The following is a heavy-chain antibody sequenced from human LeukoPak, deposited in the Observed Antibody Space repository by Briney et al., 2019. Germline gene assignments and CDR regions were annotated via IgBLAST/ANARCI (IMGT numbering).Heavy chain of an antibody. CDR2: INPNTGGT. D-gene: IGHD6-19*01. V-gene: IGHV1-2*02. J-gene: IGHJ6*03. Sequence: ASVKVSCKASGYTFTGYFVHWVRQAPGQGLQWMGWINPNTGGTNYAQKFQGRVTMTRDTSISTAFMELSSLRSEDTAVYYCARRAVGNSYYYSMDVWGKGTTVTVSS. CDR3: ARRAVGNSYYYSMDV. CDR1: GYTFTGYF.